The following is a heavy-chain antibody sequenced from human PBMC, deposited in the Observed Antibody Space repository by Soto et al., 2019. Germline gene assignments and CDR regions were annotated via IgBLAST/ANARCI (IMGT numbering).Heavy chain of an antibody. V-gene: IGHV1-69*01. CDR1: GGTFSSYA. CDR3: ARDFLGAIPGTKEDAFDI. CDR2: IIPIFGTA. Sequence: SSVKGSCKAAGGTFSSYAGSWGRQAPGQGLEWMGGIIPIFGTANYAQKFQGRVTITADESTSTAYMELSSLRSEDTAVYYCARDFLGAIPGTKEDAFDIWGKRHMVTV. J-gene: IGHJ3*02. D-gene: IGHD1-7*01.